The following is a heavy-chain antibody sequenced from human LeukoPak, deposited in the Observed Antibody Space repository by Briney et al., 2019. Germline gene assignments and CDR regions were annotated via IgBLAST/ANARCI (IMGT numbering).Heavy chain of an antibody. Sequence: GRSLRLSCAASGFTFSSYSMHWVRQAPGKGLEWVAVIWYDGSNKYYADSVKGRFTISRDNSKNTLYLQMNSLRAEDTAVYYCARDYSNYGSGSYFYGMDVWGQGTTVTVSS. CDR3: ARDYSNYGSGSYFYGMDV. D-gene: IGHD3-10*01. J-gene: IGHJ6*02. V-gene: IGHV3-33*01. CDR1: GFTFSSYS. CDR2: IWYDGSNK.